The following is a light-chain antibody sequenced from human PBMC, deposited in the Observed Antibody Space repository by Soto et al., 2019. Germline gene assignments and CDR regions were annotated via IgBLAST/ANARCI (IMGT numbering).Light chain of an antibody. CDR1: SSDVGSYNY. CDR3: SSYTTRTTLYV. Sequence: QSVLTQPASVSGSPGQSITISCTGTSSDVGSYNYVSWYQLHPGKAPKLMIYEVSNRPSGVSNRFSGSKSGDTASLTISGLQAEDEADYYCSSYTTRTTLYVFGTGTQ. V-gene: IGLV2-14*01. J-gene: IGLJ1*01. CDR2: EVS.